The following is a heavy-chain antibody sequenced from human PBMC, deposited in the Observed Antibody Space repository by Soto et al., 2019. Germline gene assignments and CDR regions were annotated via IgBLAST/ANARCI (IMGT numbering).Heavy chain of an antibody. CDR3: ARAITMIVVDDAFDI. Sequence: QVQLVQSGAEVKKPGSSVKVSCKASGGTFSSYTISWVRQAPGQGLEWMGRIIPILGIANYAQKFQGRVTITADKSTSTAYMELSSLRSEDTAVYYCARAITMIVVDDAFDIWGQGTMVTVSS. J-gene: IGHJ3*02. CDR2: IIPILGIA. D-gene: IGHD3-22*01. V-gene: IGHV1-69*02. CDR1: GGTFSSYT.